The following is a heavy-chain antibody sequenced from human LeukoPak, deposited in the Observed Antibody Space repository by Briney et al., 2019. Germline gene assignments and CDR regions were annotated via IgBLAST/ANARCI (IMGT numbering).Heavy chain of an antibody. V-gene: IGHV3-23*01. D-gene: IGHD6-13*01. Sequence: GGSLRLSCLASGFTFGSYAMSWVRQAPWKGLEWVAGISGSGGSTYHIDSVKGRLTISRDNSKNTLSLQMDSLRAEDTAIYYCAKDCGAATGTPPHDSWGQGTLVTVSS. CDR3: AKDCGAATGTPPHDS. J-gene: IGHJ5*01. CDR2: ISGSGGST. CDR1: GFTFGSYA.